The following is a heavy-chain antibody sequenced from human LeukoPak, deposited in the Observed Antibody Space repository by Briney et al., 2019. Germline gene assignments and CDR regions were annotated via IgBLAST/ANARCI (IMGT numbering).Heavy chain of an antibody. CDR3: ASSVYCSSTSCYPLDL. Sequence: GESLKISCKGSGYSFTSYWIDWVRQMPGKGLEWMGIIYPGDSDTRYSPSFQGQVTISADKSISTAYLQWSSLKASDTAMYYCASSVYCSSTSCYPLDLWGQGTLVTVSS. V-gene: IGHV5-51*01. CDR1: GYSFTSYW. CDR2: IYPGDSDT. D-gene: IGHD2-2*01. J-gene: IGHJ5*02.